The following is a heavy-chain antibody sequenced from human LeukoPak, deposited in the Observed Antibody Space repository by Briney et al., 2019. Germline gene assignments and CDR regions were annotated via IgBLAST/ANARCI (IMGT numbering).Heavy chain of an antibody. CDR3: AKGVVVAPDVTPFDY. Sequence: ASVKVSCKASGYTFTGYYMHWVRQAPGQGLEWMGWIIPKSGGTNYAQKFQGRVTMTRDTSISTAYMELSRLRSDDTAVYYCAKGVVVAPDVTPFDYWGQGTLVTVSS. V-gene: IGHV1-2*02. D-gene: IGHD2-2*01. CDR2: IIPKSGGT. J-gene: IGHJ4*02. CDR1: GYTFTGYY.